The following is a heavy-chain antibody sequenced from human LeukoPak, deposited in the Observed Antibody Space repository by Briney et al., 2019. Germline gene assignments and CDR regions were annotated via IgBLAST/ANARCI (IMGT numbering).Heavy chain of an antibody. CDR2: IRSKANSYAT. V-gene: IGHV3-73*01. Sequence: GGSLRLSCAASGFTFSSYSMNWVRQASGKGLEWVGRIRSKANSYATAYAASVKGRFTISRDDSKNTAYLQMNSLKTEDTAVYYCTSSLVYATPSRHYYMDVWGKGTTVTVSS. CDR3: TSSLVYATPSRHYYMDV. D-gene: IGHD2-8*01. CDR1: GFTFSSYS. J-gene: IGHJ6*03.